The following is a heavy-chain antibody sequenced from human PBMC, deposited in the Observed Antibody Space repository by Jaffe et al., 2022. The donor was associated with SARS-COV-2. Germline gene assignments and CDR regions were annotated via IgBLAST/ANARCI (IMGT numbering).Heavy chain of an antibody. D-gene: IGHD5-18*01. J-gene: IGHJ6*02. CDR1: GFTFSSYA. V-gene: IGHV3-30-3*01. Sequence: QVQLVESGGGVVQPGRSLRLSCAASGFTFSSYAMHWVRQAPGKGLEWVAVISYDGSNKYYADSVKGRFTISRDNSKNTLYLQMNSLRAEDTAVYYCARDISPLGYSYGYYYYYGMDVWGQGTTVTVSS. CDR2: ISYDGSNK. CDR3: ARDISPLGYSYGYYYYYGMDV.